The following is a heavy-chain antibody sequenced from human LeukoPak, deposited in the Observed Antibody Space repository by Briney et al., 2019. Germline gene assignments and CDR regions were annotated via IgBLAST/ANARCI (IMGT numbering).Heavy chain of an antibody. CDR3: AKDGYTCGPIYFDF. D-gene: IGHD5-18*01. CDR2: FSGSGGGT. J-gene: IGHJ4*02. CDR1: GFTFTTYA. V-gene: IGHV3-23*01. Sequence: PGGSLRLSCVASGFTFTTYAMSWVRQAPGRGLEWLSGFSGSGGGTSYADSVKGRFTIYRDNSKNTLFLQMNSLRDEDTAVYYCAKDGYTCGPIYFDFWGQGTLVTVSS.